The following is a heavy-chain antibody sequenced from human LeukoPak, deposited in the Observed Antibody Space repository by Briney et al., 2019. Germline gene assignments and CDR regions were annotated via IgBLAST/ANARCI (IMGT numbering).Heavy chain of an antibody. CDR2: INPSGGST. CDR3: ARDRTRITIFGVVITHFDY. Sequence: GASVKVSCKASGYTFTSYYMHWVRQAPGQGLEWMGIINPSGGSTSYAQKFQGRVTMIRDTSTSTVYMELSSLRSEDTAVYYCARDRTRITIFGVVITHFDYWGQGTLVTVSS. J-gene: IGHJ4*02. CDR1: GYTFTSYY. D-gene: IGHD3-3*01. V-gene: IGHV1-46*01.